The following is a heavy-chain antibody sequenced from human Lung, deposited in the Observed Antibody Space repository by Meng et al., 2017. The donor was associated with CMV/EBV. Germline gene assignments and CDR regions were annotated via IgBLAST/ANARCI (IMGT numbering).Heavy chain of an antibody. CDR2: VYYAGST. V-gene: IGHV4-61*01. D-gene: IGHD4-17*01. Sequence: SXTXSLXCTVSGGSVSSGTYYWSWIRQPPGKGLEWIGYVYYAGSTNYNPSLESRVTISVNTSKNQFSLKLTSVTAADTAKYYCARFATTVLTTWGPGTLGTVSS. J-gene: IGHJ4*02. CDR3: ARFATTVLTT. CDR1: GGSVSSGTYY.